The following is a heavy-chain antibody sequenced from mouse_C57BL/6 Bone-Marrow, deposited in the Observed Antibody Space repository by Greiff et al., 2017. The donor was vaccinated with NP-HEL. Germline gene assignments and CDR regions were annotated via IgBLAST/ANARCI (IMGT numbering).Heavy chain of an antibody. J-gene: IGHJ4*01. CDR3: ARCLYGNYCWYAMDY. CDR2: IYPRSGNT. Sequence: QVQLKESGAELARPGASVKLSCKASGYTFTSYGISWVKQRTGQGLEWIGEIYPRSGNTYYNEKFKGKATLTADKSSSTAYRELRSLTSEDSAVYFCARCLYGNYCWYAMDYWGQGTSVTVSS. V-gene: IGHV1-81*01. D-gene: IGHD2-1*01. CDR1: GYTFTSYG.